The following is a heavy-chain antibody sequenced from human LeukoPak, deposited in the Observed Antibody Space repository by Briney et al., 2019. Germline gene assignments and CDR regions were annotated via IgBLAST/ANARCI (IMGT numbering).Heavy chain of an antibody. CDR2: INHSGST. J-gene: IGHJ4*02. CDR3: ARGGGLGFDY. D-gene: IGHD1-26*01. CDR1: GGSFSGYY. Sequence: PSETLSLTCAVYGGSFSGYYWSWIRQPPGKGLEWIGEINHSGSTNYNPSLKSRVTISVDTSKNQFSLKLSSVTAADTAVYYCARGGGLGFDYWGQGTLVTVSS. V-gene: IGHV4-34*01.